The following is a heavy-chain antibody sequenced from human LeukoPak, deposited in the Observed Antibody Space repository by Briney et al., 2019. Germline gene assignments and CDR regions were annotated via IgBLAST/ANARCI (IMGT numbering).Heavy chain of an antibody. Sequence: GGSLRLSCAASGFTFSSYSMNWVRQAPGKGLEWVSSISSSSSYIYYADSVKGRFTISRDNAKNSLYLQMNSLRAEDTAVFYCARDKNSGSYFDYWGQGTLVTASS. CDR1: GFTFSSYS. J-gene: IGHJ4*02. CDR3: ARDKNSGSYFDY. V-gene: IGHV3-21*01. D-gene: IGHD1-26*01. CDR2: ISSSSSYI.